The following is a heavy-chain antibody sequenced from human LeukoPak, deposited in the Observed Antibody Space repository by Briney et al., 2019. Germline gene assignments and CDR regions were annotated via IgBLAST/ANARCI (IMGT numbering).Heavy chain of an antibody. D-gene: IGHD6-13*01. V-gene: IGHV1-24*01. J-gene: IGHJ4*02. CDR2: FDPEDGET. CDR3: ATVTRGIAAAGYFDY. CDR1: GYTLTELS. Sequence: ASVKVSCKVSGYTLTELSMHWVRQAPGKGLEWMGGFDPEDGETIYAQKFQGRVTMTEDTSTDTAYMELSSLRSGDTAVYYCATVTRGIAAAGYFDYWGQGTLVTVSS.